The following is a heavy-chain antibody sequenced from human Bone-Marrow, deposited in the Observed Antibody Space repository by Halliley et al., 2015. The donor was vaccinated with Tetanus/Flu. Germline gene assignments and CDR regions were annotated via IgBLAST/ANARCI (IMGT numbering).Heavy chain of an antibody. V-gene: IGHV4-59*03. J-gene: IGHJ6*01. CDR1: GGSITSYY. D-gene: IGHD5-18*01. Sequence: TLSLTCTVSGGSITSYYWSWIRQPPGKGLEWHGYIFHSGIAGYNPTLKSRITISVDTSKIQFSLKLRTVTAADSAVYYCAGYNPVLDPMGMDGWRQETTLDVSS. CDR3: AGYNPVLDPMGMDG. CDR2: IFHSGIA.